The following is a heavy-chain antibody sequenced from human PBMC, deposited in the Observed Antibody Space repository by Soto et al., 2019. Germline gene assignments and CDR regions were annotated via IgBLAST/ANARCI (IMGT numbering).Heavy chain of an antibody. CDR2: INPNSGDT. Sequence: QVQLVQSGAEVKRSGASVKVSCKASGSRFTAHFMHWVRQAPGQGLEWMGWINPNSGDTNYSPKFQGRVTMTWDTSLNTAYMELSSLMSEDTAVYYCARPPGYISDWYYFDLWGQGTLVTVSS. D-gene: IGHD6-19*01. CDR1: GSRFTAHF. V-gene: IGHV1-2*02. J-gene: IGHJ4*02. CDR3: ARPPGYISDWYYFDL.